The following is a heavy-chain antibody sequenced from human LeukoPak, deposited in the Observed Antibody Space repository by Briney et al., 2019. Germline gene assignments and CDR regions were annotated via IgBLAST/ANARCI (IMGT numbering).Heavy chain of an antibody. V-gene: IGHV3-23*01. D-gene: IGHD2-8*01. Sequence: GGSLRLSCAASGLSFTTFAMSWVRQAPARGLEWLASMKGTGETIYADSATRRSPLFRHHSRNTVYLQLNNLRVEDTAVYYCARASWVSSADAVTWGQGTVVTVSS. CDR2: MKGTGET. J-gene: IGHJ4*02. CDR1: GLSFTTFA. CDR3: ARASWVSSADAVT.